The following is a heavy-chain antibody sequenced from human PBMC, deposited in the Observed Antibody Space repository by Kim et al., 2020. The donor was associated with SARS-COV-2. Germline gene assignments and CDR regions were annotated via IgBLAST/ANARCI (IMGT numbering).Heavy chain of an antibody. Sequence: ASVKVSCKASGYTFTSYGISWVRQAPGQGLEWMGWISAYNGNTNYAQKLQGRVTMTTDTSTSTAYMELRSLRSDDTAVYYCARGVHYYDSSGPPPNDYWGQGTLVTVSS. CDR1: GYTFTSYG. V-gene: IGHV1-18*01. J-gene: IGHJ4*02. CDR2: ISAYNGNT. CDR3: ARGVHYYDSSGPPPNDY. D-gene: IGHD3-22*01.